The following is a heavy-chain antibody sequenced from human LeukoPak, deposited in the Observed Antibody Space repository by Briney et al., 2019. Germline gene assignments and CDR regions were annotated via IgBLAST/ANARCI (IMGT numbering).Heavy chain of an antibody. CDR2: IKQDGSEK. D-gene: IGHD1-26*01. CDR3: VRWIASGSGIYWYFDV. J-gene: IGHJ2*01. V-gene: IGHV3-7*01. Sequence: GGSLRLSCAASGFTFSRYYMTWVRQAPGKGLEWVANIKQDGSEKFYVDSVKGRFSISRDNAKNSLFLQMNSLRAEDTAVYYCVRWIASGSGIYWYFDVWGRGTLVTVSS. CDR1: GFTFSRYY.